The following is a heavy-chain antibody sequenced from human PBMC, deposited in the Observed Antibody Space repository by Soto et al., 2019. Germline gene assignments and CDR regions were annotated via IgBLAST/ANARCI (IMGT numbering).Heavy chain of an antibody. CDR2: INHSGST. V-gene: IGHV4-34*01. D-gene: IGHD1-26*01. J-gene: IGHJ4*02. CDR3: ARGLITGSSYSGGWYYFAY. Sequence: QVQLQQWGAGLLKPSETLSLTCAVHGGSFSGYIWTWIRQPPGKGLQWIGQINHSGSTYYNPSLKRQVLISLRTAEDQFTLQLSSVAAADTAVYYWARGLITGSSYSGGWYYFAYWGQGTLVNVSS. CDR1: GGSFSGYI.